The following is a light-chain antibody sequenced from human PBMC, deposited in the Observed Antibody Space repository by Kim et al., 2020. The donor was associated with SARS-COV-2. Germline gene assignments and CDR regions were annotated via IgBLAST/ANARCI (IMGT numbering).Light chain of an antibody. CDR3: QQYYTSSPLT. V-gene: IGKV4-1*01. CDR1: QSLLYSSINKNY. J-gene: IGKJ4*01. Sequence: TINCKSSQSLLYSSINKNYLAWYQQKPGQPPKLLIYWASSRESGVPERFSGSGSGTDFTLTIRSLQAEDVAVYYCQQYYTSSPLTFGGGTKVDI. CDR2: WAS.